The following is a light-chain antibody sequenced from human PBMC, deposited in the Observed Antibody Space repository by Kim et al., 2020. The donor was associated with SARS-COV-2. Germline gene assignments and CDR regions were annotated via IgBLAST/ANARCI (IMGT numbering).Light chain of an antibody. CDR2: VDSDGSH. CDR3: LTWGPGIRV. J-gene: IGLJ2*01. Sequence: SVKLTCTLRSEDKTYAIAWHQQLPEKGPRYLMNVDSDGSHTRGDGIPDRFSGSSSGAERYLTISSLQPEDEADYYCLTWGPGIRVFGGGTKLTVL. V-gene: IGLV4-69*01. CDR1: SEDKTYA.